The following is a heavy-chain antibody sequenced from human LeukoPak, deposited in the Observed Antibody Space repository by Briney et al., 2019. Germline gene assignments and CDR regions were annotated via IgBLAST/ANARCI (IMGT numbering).Heavy chain of an antibody. V-gene: IGHV4-38-2*02. CDR1: GYSISSGYY. J-gene: IGHJ5*02. CDR3: ARSSKLGILTGEGTWFDP. Sequence: SETLSLTCTVSGYSISSGYYWGWIRQPPGKGLEWIGSIYHSGSTYYNPSLKSRVTISVDTSKNQFSLKLSSVTAADTAVYYCARSSKLGILTGEGTWFDPWGQGTLVTVSS. CDR2: IYHSGST. D-gene: IGHD3-9*01.